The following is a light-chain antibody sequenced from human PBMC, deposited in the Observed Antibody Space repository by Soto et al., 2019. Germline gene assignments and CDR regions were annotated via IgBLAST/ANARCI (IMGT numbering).Light chain of an antibody. CDR1: QSVSSN. CDR2: GAS. CDR3: QQYNNWPPYT. V-gene: IGKV3-15*01. J-gene: IGKJ2*01. Sequence: EIVMTQSPATLSVSPGERATLSCRASQSVSSNLAWYQQKPGQAPRLLIYGASTRATGIPARFSGSGSETEFTLTISSLQSEDFAVYYCQQYNNWPPYTFGQGNKLEIK.